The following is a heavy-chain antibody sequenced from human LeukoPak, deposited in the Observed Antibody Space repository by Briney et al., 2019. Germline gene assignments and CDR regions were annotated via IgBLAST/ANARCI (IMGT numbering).Heavy chain of an antibody. CDR1: GESIKNPDFY. J-gene: IGHJ1*01. V-gene: IGHV4-31*03. Sequence: SETLSLTCTVSGESIKNPDFYWSWIRLRPGKGLEWIGNAHYTGSAYYNPSPNNRATISVDTSRSQFSLRLTSVSDADTAIYYCARDLWRWGQGTRVIVSS. CDR2: AHYTGSA. CDR3: ARDLWR.